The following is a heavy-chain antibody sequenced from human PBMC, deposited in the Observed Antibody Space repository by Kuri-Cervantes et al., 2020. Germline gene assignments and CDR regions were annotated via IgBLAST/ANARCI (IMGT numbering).Heavy chain of an antibody. CDR3: AKGYTSGYPSNWFDP. CDR2: ISDDGSKR. Sequence: LSLTCAASGFTFSSYAMHWVRQAPGKGLEWVALISDDGSKRYFADSVKDRFITSRDNSKNTVYLELNSLRPEDTSMYFCAKGYTSGYPSNWFDPWGPGTLVTVSS. D-gene: IGHD5-18*01. J-gene: IGHJ5*02. CDR1: GFTFSSYA. V-gene: IGHV3-30*04.